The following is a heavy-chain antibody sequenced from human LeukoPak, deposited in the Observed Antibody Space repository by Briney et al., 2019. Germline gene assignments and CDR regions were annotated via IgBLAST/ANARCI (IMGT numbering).Heavy chain of an antibody. CDR3: ARHGDYYGSGSRY. CDR2: IIHSGST. D-gene: IGHD3-10*01. Sequence: SETLSLTCAVYGESFSGYYWSWIRQPPGKGLEWIGEIIHSGSTNYNPSLKSRVTISVDTSKNQFSLKLSSVTAADTAVYYCARHGDYYGSGSRYWCQGTLVTVSS. CDR1: GESFSGYY. J-gene: IGHJ4*02. V-gene: IGHV4-34*12.